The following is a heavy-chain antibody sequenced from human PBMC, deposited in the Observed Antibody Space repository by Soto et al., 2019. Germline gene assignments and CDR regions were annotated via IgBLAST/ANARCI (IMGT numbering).Heavy chain of an antibody. CDR2: ISHDGSTK. D-gene: IGHD6-19*01. CDR1: GFTFSLYG. V-gene: IGHV3-30*18. Sequence: QVQLVESGGGVVQPGRSPRLSCAASGFTFSLYGIHWVRQAPGKGLEWLAVISHDGSTKYYADSVKGRFTVSRDNSKNSVYLQMNSLRGEDTAIYYCAKDFPSGSSRYDRFDPWGLGTSVIVS. CDR3: AKDFPSGSSRYDRFDP. J-gene: IGHJ5*02.